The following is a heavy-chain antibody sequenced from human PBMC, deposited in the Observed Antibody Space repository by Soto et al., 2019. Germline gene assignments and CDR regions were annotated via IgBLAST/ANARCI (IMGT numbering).Heavy chain of an antibody. Sequence: GEALKTLRSGSGDSFTRYWLDWVRQVPGKGPEWVGIIDPGDSDTRYSPSFQGQVTISADKSISTAYLQWSSLKASDTAMYYCARQPWVYYDSSGYPPNDAFDIWGQGTMVTVSS. CDR1: GDSFTRYW. J-gene: IGHJ3*02. CDR3: ARQPWVYYDSSGYPPNDAFDI. CDR2: IDPGDSDT. D-gene: IGHD3-22*01. V-gene: IGHV5-51*01.